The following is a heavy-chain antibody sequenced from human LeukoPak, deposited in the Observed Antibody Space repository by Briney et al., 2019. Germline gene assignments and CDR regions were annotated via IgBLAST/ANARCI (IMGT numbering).Heavy chain of an antibody. CDR2: IYYSGST. J-gene: IGHJ4*02. Sequence: SETLSLTCTVSGGSISSSSYYWGWIRQPPGKGLEWIGSIYYSGSTYYNPSLKSRVTISVDTSKNQFSLKLSSVTAADTAVYYCARARSGSYPAFIGSWFDYWGQGTLVTVSS. V-gene: IGHV4-39*07. CDR3: ARARSGSYPAFIGSWFDY. CDR1: GGSISSSSYY. D-gene: IGHD1-26*01.